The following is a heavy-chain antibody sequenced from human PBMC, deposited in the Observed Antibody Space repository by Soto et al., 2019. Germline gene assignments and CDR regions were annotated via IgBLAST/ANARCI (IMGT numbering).Heavy chain of an antibody. J-gene: IGHJ4*02. CDR3: ARLSLERHAFDY. CDR2: IYYSGST. V-gene: IGHV4-59*08. Sequence: SETLSLTCTVSGGSISSYYWSWIRQPPGKGLEWIGYIYYSGSTNYNPSLKSRVTISVDTSKNQFSLKLSSVTAADTAVYYCARLSLERHAFDYWGQGTLVTVSS. D-gene: IGHD1-1*01. CDR1: GGSISSYY.